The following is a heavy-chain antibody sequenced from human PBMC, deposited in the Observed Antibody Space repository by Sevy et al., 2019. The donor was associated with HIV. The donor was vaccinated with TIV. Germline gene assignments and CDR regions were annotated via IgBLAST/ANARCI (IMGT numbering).Heavy chain of an antibody. CDR2: IYTSGST. CDR1: GGSISSYY. J-gene: IGHJ4*02. V-gene: IGHV4-4*07. CDR3: AREGHCSSTSCYPSPLDY. Sequence: SETLSLTCTVSGGSISSYYWSWIRQPAGKGLEWIGRIYTSGSTNYNPSLKSRVTMSVDTSKNQFSLKLGSVTAADTAVYYCAREGHCSSTSCYPSPLDYWGQGTLVTVSS. D-gene: IGHD2-2*01.